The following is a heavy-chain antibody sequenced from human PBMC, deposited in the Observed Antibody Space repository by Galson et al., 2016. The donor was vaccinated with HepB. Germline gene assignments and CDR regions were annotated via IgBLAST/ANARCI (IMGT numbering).Heavy chain of an antibody. CDR2: IYPGDSDT. Sequence: QSGAEVKKPGESLKISCKGSGYSFTKYWIGWVRQMPGKGLEWMGIIYPGDSDTRYSPSFQGQATISADKSMNTAYLHWSSLKASDTAIYYCARREAWYDGSVCFYSFDFWGQGTLVTVSS. CDR3: ARREAWYDGSVCFYSFDF. D-gene: IGHD3-10*01. J-gene: IGHJ4*02. CDR1: GYSFTKYW. V-gene: IGHV5-51*01.